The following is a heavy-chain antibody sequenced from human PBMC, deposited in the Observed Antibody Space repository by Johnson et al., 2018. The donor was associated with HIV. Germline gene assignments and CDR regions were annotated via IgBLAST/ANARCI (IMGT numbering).Heavy chain of an antibody. CDR3: ARGTPWDAFDI. J-gene: IGHJ3*02. V-gene: IGHV3-11*04. CDR2: ISSSGSTI. CDR1: GFTFSDYD. Sequence: QVQLVESGGGLVQPGGSLRLSCAASGFTFSDYDMSWIRQAPGTGLEWVSFISSSGSTIYSADSVKGRFPISRDNAKNSLYLQMNSLRAEDTAVYYCARGTPWDAFDIWGQGTMVTVSS.